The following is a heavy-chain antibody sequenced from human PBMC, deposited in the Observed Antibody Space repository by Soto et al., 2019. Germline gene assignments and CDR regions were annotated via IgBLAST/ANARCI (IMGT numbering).Heavy chain of an antibody. Sequence: QVQLQQSRAGLLKPSETLSLTCAVYSWSFSGYYWSWIRQPPGQGLERIGEINHMGSTNYNPSLKSRVTISVETSKNQFSLKLSSVTAADTAVYYCARGAKVVVAEPFDYWGQGTLVTVSS. CDR2: INHMGST. D-gene: IGHD2-15*01. J-gene: IGHJ4*02. CDR3: ARGAKVVVAEPFDY. V-gene: IGHV4-34*01. CDR1: SWSFSGYY.